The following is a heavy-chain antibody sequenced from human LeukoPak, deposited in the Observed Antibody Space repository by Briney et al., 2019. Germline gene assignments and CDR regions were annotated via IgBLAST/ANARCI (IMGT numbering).Heavy chain of an antibody. Sequence: GGSLRLSCAASGFTFRNYAMSWVRQAPGKGLEWVSAISGSGDSTYYADSVKGRFTISRDNSKNTLYLQMNSLRAEDTAIYYCTTESPAVFFYWGQGALVTVSS. V-gene: IGHV3-23*01. J-gene: IGHJ4*02. CDR3: TTESPAVFFY. D-gene: IGHD3-3*01. CDR2: ISGSGDST. CDR1: GFTFRNYA.